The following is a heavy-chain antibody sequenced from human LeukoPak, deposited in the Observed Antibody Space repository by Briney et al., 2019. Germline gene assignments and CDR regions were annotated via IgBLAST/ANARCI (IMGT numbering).Heavy chain of an antibody. CDR1: GGSFSGYY. CDR2: INHSGST. V-gene: IGHV4-34*01. CDR3: ARHSSGWSPYVWFDP. Sequence: SETLSLTCAVYGGSFSGYYWSWIRQPPGKGLEWIGEINHSGSTNYNPSLKSRVTISVDTSKNQFSLKLSSVTAADTAVYYCARHSSGWSPYVWFDPWGQGTLVTVSS. D-gene: IGHD6-19*01. J-gene: IGHJ5*02.